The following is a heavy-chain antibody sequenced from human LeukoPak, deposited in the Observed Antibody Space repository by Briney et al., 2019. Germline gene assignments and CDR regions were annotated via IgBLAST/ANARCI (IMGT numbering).Heavy chain of an antibody. CDR1: GFTFSNAW. CDR3: TTDLEVGATGIDY. CDR2: IKSKTDGETT. Sequence: GGSLRLSCAASGFTFSNAWMSWVRQAPGKGLEWVGRIKSKTDGETTDYAAPVKGRFTISRDDSKNTLYLQMNSLKTEDTAVYYCTTDLEVGATGIDYWGQGTLVTVSS. D-gene: IGHD1-26*01. J-gene: IGHJ4*02. V-gene: IGHV3-15*01.